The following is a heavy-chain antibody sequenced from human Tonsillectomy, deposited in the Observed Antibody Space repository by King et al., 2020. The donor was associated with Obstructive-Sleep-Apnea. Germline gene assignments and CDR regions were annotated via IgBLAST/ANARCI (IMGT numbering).Heavy chain of an antibody. V-gene: IGHV4-31*03. D-gene: IGHD2-15*01. Sequence: VQLQESGPGLVKPSQTLSLTCTVSCGSISNGGYYWSWIRQHPGKGLELIWYIYYSGSTYYIPCLKIRVTISVERAKNQFSLKLSSLTAADTAVYYCARGDRGYCSGGSCYAREDYWGQGTLVTVSS. CDR1: CGSISNGGYY. CDR3: ARGDRGYCSGGSCYAREDY. J-gene: IGHJ4*02. CDR2: IYYSGST.